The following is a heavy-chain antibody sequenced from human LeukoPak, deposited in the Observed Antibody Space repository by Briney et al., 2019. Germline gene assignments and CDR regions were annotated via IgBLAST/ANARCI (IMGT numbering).Heavy chain of an antibody. CDR3: ARASTEYAVTDGFDT. D-gene: IGHD4-17*01. CDR2: VSFGSSYV. CDR1: GFTFRDYT. J-gene: IGHJ5*02. Sequence: GGSLRLSCAASGFTFRDYTMNWVRQSPGKGLQWVSYVSFGSSYVSYADSLKGRFTISRDDAKSSVYLEMTSLRAEDTAVYYCARASTEYAVTDGFDTWGPGTLVTVSS. V-gene: IGHV3-21*01.